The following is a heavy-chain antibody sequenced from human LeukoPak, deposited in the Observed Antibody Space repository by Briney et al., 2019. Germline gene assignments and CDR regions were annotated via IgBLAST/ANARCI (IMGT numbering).Heavy chain of an antibody. CDR3: AKAVAAAGRFGFDP. V-gene: IGHV4-59*01. CDR1: GGSISTYY. CDR2: IYNSGST. Sequence: SETLSLTCTVSGGSISTYYWSWIRQPPGKGLEWIGYIYNSGSTNYNPSLQSRVTISVDTSKNQVSLRLTSVTAADTAVYYCAKAVAAAGRFGFDPWGQGTLVTVSS. D-gene: IGHD6-13*01. J-gene: IGHJ5*02.